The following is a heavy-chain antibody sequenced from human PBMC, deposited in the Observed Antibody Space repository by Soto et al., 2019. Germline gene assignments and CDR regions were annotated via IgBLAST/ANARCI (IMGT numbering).Heavy chain of an antibody. J-gene: IGHJ6*02. CDR2: IYPGDSDT. V-gene: IGHV5-51*01. D-gene: IGHD3-22*01. Sequence: LGESLKISCKGSGYSFTSYWIGWVRQMPGKGLEWMGIIYPGDSDTRYSPSFQGQVTISADKSISTAYLQWSSLKASDTAMYYCARHWKGYYDSSGYHYYGMDVWGQGTTVTVSS. CDR1: GYSFTSYW. CDR3: ARHWKGYYDSSGYHYYGMDV.